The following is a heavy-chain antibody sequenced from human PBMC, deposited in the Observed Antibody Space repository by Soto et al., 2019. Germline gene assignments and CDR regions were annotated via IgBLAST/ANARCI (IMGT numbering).Heavy chain of an antibody. CDR1: GFTFSSYW. Sequence: EVQLVESGGGLVQPGGSLRLSCAASGFTFSSYWMHWVRQAPGKGLVWVSRINSDGSSTAYADSVMGRFTISRDNAKNTLDLQMNSPRAEDTAVYYCARDQGYCSGGSCYVAGYWGQGTLVTVSS. V-gene: IGHV3-74*01. D-gene: IGHD2-15*01. CDR2: INSDGSST. CDR3: ARDQGYCSGGSCYVAGY. J-gene: IGHJ4*02.